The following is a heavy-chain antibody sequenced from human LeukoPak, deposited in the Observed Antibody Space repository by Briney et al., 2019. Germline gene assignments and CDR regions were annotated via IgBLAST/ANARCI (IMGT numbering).Heavy chain of an antibody. D-gene: IGHD3-10*01. CDR3: ARVSGRFTWYFDL. CDR2: INHSGST. V-gene: IGHV4-34*01. CDR1: GGSFSAYY. J-gene: IGHJ2*01. Sequence: PSETLSLTCAVYGGSFSAYYWSWIRQPPGEGLEWIGEINHSGSTYYNPSLKSRVTISVDTSKNQFSLKLSPVTAADTAVYYCARVSGRFTWYFDLWGRGTLVTVSS.